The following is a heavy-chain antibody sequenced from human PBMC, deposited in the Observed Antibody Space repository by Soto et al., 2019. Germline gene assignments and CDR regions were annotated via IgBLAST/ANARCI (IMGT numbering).Heavy chain of an antibody. CDR1: SGSISSSNW. CDR3: AREGRAAAAGTSAFDI. Sequence: QVQLQESGPGLVKPSGTLSLTCAVSSGSISSSNWWSWVRQPPGKGLEWIGEIYHSGSTNYNPSLKSRVTISVDKSKNQFSLKLSSVTAADSAVYYCAREGRAAAAGTSAFDIWGQGTMVTVSS. CDR2: IYHSGST. D-gene: IGHD6-13*01. J-gene: IGHJ3*02. V-gene: IGHV4-4*02.